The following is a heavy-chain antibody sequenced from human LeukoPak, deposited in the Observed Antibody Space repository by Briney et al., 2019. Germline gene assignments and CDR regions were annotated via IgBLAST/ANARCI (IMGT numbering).Heavy chain of an antibody. J-gene: IGHJ5*02. CDR3: ARHNPGVRRYYDFWSGSAPGFDP. CDR1: GGSISSYY. Sequence: SETLSLTCTVSGGSISSYYWSWIRQPPGKGLEWIGYIYYSGSTNYNPSLKSRVTISVDTSKNQFSLKLSSVTAADTAVYYCARHNPGVRRYYDFWSGSAPGFDPWGQGTLVTVSS. V-gene: IGHV4-59*08. D-gene: IGHD3-3*01. CDR2: IYYSGST.